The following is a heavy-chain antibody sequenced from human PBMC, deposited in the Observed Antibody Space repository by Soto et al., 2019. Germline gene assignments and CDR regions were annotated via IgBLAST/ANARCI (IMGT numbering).Heavy chain of an antibody. CDR2: IYYSGST. Sequence: SETLSLTCTVSCGSISSSSYYWGWIRQPPGKGLEWIGSIYYSGSTYYNPSLKSRVTISVDTSKNQFSLKLSSVTAADTAVYYCARSGGDFWSGRPNDYYYNLDVWGKGTTVTVSS. J-gene: IGHJ6*03. CDR3: ARSGGDFWSGRPNDYYYNLDV. CDR1: CGSISSSSYY. V-gene: IGHV4-39*01. D-gene: IGHD3-3*01.